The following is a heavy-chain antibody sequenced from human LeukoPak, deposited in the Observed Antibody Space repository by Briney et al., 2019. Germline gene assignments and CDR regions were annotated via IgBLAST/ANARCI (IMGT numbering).Heavy chain of an antibody. V-gene: IGHV3-23*01. CDR1: GFTFSSHA. J-gene: IGHJ4*02. D-gene: IGHD1-1*01. CDR2: ISGSGGST. CDR3: AKGRYDTDY. Sequence: GGSLRLSCAASGFTFSSHAMSWVRQAPGKGLEWVSAISGSGGSTYYADSVKGRFTISRDNSKNTVYLQMNSLRAEDTALYYCAKGRYDTDYWGQGTLVIVSS.